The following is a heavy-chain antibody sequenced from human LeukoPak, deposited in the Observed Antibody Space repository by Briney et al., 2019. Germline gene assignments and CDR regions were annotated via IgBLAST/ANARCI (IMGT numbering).Heavy chain of an antibody. J-gene: IGHJ4*02. D-gene: IGHD5-18*01. Sequence: SVKVSCKASGGTFSSYAISWVRQAPGQGLEWVGRIIPILGIANYAQKFQGRVTITADKSTSTAYMELSSLRSEDTAVYYCARDVDTAMGAFGYWGQGTLVTVSS. CDR3: ARDVDTAMGAFGY. CDR1: GGTFSSYA. CDR2: IIPILGIA. V-gene: IGHV1-69*04.